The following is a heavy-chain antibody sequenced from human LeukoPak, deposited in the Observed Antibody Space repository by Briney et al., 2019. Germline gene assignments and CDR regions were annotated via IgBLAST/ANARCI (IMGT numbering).Heavy chain of an antibody. Sequence: ASVKVSCKASGGTFSSYAISWVRQAPGQGLEWMGGIIPIFGTANYAQKFQGRVTITADESTSTAYMELSSLRSEDTAVYYCARADYDFWSGYRPYYYYGMDVRGQGTTVTVSS. J-gene: IGHJ6*02. D-gene: IGHD3-3*01. CDR2: IIPIFGTA. CDR1: GGTFSSYA. V-gene: IGHV1-69*13. CDR3: ARADYDFWSGYRPYYYYGMDV.